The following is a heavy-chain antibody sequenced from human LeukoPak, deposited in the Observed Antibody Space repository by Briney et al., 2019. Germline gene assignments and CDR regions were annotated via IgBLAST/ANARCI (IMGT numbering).Heavy chain of an antibody. V-gene: IGHV3-20*01. J-gene: IGHJ6*03. CDR1: GFTFDDYG. CDR2: INWNGGST. D-gene: IGHD6-19*01. Sequence: GGSLRLSCAASGFTFDDYGMSWVRQAPGKGLEWFSGINWNGGSTGYADSVKGRFTISRDNAKNSLYLQMNSLRAEDTALYHCAREGPGIAVASYYYYYYMDVWGKGTTVTVSS. CDR3: AREGPGIAVASYYYYYYMDV.